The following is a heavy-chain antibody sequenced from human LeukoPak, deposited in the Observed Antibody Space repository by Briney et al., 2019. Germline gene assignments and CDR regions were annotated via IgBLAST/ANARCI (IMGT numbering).Heavy chain of an antibody. V-gene: IGHV3-23*01. Sequence: GGSLRLSCAASGFTFSSYAMSWVRQAPGKGLEWVSAISGSGGSTYYADSVKGRFTISRDNAKNSLYLQMNSLRAEDTAVYYCGWKRTVVGPNWFDPWGQGTLVTVSS. D-gene: IGHD1-26*01. CDR3: GWKRTVVGPNWFDP. CDR1: GFTFSSYA. J-gene: IGHJ5*02. CDR2: ISGSGGST.